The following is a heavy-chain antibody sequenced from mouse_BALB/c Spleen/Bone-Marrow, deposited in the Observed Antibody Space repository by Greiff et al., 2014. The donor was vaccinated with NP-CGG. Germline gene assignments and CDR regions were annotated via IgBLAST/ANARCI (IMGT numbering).Heavy chain of an antibody. CDR2: IDPSDSYT. CDR3: TRRGYYAMDY. V-gene: IGHV1S127*01. J-gene: IGHJ4*01. Sequence: SGAELVKPGASVKMSCKASGYTFTSYWMHWVKQRPGQGLEWIGVIDPSDSYTSYNQKFKGKATLTVDTSSSTAYMQLSSLTSEDSAVYYCTRRGYYAMDYWGQGTSDTVSS. CDR1: GYTFTSYW.